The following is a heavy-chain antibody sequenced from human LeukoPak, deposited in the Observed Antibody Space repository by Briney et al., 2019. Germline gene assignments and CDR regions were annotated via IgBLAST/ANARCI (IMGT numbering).Heavy chain of an antibody. CDR1: RFTFSSYG. CDR2: IWYDGSNK. CDR3: ARANYGEYAFDI. Sequence: GRSLRLSCAASRFTFSSYGMHWVRQAPGKGLEWVAVIWYDGSNKYYADSVKGRFTISRDNSKNTLYLQMNSLRAEDTAVYYCARANYGEYAFDIWGQGTMVTVSS. J-gene: IGHJ3*02. V-gene: IGHV3-33*01. D-gene: IGHD4-17*01.